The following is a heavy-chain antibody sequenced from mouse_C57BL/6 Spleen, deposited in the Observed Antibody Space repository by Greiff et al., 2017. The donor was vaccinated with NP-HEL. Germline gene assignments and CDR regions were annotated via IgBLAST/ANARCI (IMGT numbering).Heavy chain of an antibody. D-gene: IGHD3-2*02. J-gene: IGHJ3*01. CDR1: GYAFTNYL. V-gene: IGHV1-54*01. CDR3: ERGGTAQVALAY. CDR2: INPGGGGT. Sequence: QVQLQQSGAELVRPGTSVKVSCKASGYAFTNYLIEWVKQRPGQGLEWIGVINPGGGGTNYNEKFKGKATLTADKSSSTAYMQLSSLTSEDSAVYCCERGGTAQVALAYWGQGTLVTVSA.